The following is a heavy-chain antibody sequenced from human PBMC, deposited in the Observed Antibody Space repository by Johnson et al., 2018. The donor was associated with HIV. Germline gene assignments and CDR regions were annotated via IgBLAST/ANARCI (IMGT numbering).Heavy chain of an antibody. D-gene: IGHD1-7*01. J-gene: IGHJ3*02. Sequence: VQLVESGGGLIQPGGSLRLSCAASGFTVSTNYMSWVRQAPGKGLDWVSVIYSSGSTYYPDSVKGRFTTSRDNSKNTVYLQMNSLRAEDTAVYYCARDTVRGELELPDGFDIWGQGTMVTVSS. CDR1: GFTVSTNY. V-gene: IGHV3-53*01. CDR3: ARDTVRGELELPDGFDI. CDR2: IYSSGST.